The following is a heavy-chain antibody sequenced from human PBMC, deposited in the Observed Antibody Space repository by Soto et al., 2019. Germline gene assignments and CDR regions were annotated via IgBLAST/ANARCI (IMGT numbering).Heavy chain of an antibody. CDR3: ARDRAAQSVGYFDY. CDR1: GGTFSSYA. J-gene: IGHJ4*02. CDR2: IIPIFGTA. D-gene: IGHD2-15*01. Sequence: SVKVSCKASGGTFSSYAISWVRQAPGQGLEWMGGIIPIFGTANYAQKFQGRVTITADESTSTAYMELSSLRSEDTAVYYCARDRAAQSVGYFDYWGQGTLVTVSS. V-gene: IGHV1-69*13.